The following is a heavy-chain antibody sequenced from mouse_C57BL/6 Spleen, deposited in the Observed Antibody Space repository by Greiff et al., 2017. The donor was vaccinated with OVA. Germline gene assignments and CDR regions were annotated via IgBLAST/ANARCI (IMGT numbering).Heavy chain of an antibody. CDR1: GFTFSDYY. CDR2: ISNGGGST. D-gene: IGHD2-10*01. CDR3: ASLPSMDY. V-gene: IGHV5-12*01. Sequence: EVMLVESGGGLVQPGGSLKLSCAASGFTFSDYYMYWVRQTPEKRLEWVAYISNGGGSTYYPDTVKGRFTISRDNAKNTLYLQMSRLKSEDTAMYYCASLPSMDYWGQGTSVTVSS. J-gene: IGHJ4*01.